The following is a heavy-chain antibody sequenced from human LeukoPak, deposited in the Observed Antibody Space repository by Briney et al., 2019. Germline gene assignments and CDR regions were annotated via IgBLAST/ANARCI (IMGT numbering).Heavy chain of an antibody. Sequence: GGSLRLSCAASGFTFSSYGMSWVRQAPGKGLEWVSAISGSGGSTYYADSVKGRFTISRDNSKNTLYLQMNSLRAEDTAVYYCAKDQNLGSGLEVWDYWGQGTLVTVSS. J-gene: IGHJ4*02. CDR3: AKDQNLGSGLEVWDY. D-gene: IGHD3-10*01. CDR1: GFTFSSYG. CDR2: ISGSGGST. V-gene: IGHV3-23*01.